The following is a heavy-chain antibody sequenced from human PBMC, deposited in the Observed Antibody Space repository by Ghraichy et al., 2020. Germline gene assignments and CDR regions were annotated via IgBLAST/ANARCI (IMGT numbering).Heavy chain of an antibody. Sequence: PLSLTCAISGDSFSSNTAAWNWIRQSPSRGLEWLGRTYYRSKWYNDYAVSVNSRITINPDTSKNQFSLQLISVTPEDTAVYYCARGLYYFDYWGQGILVTVSS. CDR2: TYYRSKWYN. CDR1: GDSFSSNTAA. CDR3: ARGLYYFDY. D-gene: IGHD2/OR15-2a*01. V-gene: IGHV6-1*01. J-gene: IGHJ4*02.